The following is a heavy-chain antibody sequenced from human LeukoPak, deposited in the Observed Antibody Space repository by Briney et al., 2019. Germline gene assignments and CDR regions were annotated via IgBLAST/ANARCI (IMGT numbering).Heavy chain of an antibody. D-gene: IGHD3-22*01. CDR1: GFTFSSYS. V-gene: IGHV3-48*01. Sequence: PGGSLRLSCAAAGFTFSSYSMNWVRQAPGKGLEWVSYISSSSSTIYYADSVKGRFTISRDNAKNSLYLQMNSLRAEDTAVYYCARELGYISGHDSSGRIRRGWGQGTLVTVSS. CDR3: ARELGYISGHDSSGRIRRG. CDR2: ISSSSSTI. J-gene: IGHJ4*02.